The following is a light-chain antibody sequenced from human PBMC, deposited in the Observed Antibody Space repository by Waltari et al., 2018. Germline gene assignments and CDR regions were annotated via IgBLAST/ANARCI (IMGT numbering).Light chain of an antibody. CDR2: GAS. Sequence: EIVLTLSPGTLSLSPGERATLACWASQSVGRSLAWYQQQRGQAPRLLIYGASTSATGIPDRFSGSGSGTDVSLTISRLEPEDFAVYYCQHYVRLPVTFGQGTKVEI. CDR3: QHYVRLPVT. J-gene: IGKJ1*01. CDR1: QSVGRS. V-gene: IGKV3-20*01.